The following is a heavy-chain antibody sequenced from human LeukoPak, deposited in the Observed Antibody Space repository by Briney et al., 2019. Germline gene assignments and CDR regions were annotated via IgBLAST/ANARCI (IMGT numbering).Heavy chain of an antibody. V-gene: IGHV3-15*07. Sequence: PGGSLRLSCAASGFTFSNAWMNWVRQAPGKGLEWVGRIKSKTDGGTTDYAAPVKGRFTIPRDDSKNTLYLQMNSLKTEDTAVYYCTTVFEYYGSGSYFWGQGTLVTVSS. CDR3: TTVFEYYGSGSYF. CDR2: IKSKTDGGTT. CDR1: GFTFSNAW. J-gene: IGHJ4*02. D-gene: IGHD3-10*01.